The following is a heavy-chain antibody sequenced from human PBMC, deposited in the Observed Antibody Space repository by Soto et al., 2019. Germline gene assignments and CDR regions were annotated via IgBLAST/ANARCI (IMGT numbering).Heavy chain of an antibody. V-gene: IGHV4-59*08. CDR2: IYNRGST. J-gene: IGHJ4*02. CDR1: GDSISGYY. CDR3: ATLPPRIVVTVLPIPS. D-gene: IGHD2-15*01. Sequence: SETLSLTCTVSGDSISGYYWSWIRQPPGKGLEWIGYIYNRGSTNYNPSLKSRVTISLDTSKNQFSLKLSSVTAADTAVYYCATLPPRIVVTVLPIPSWGQGTLVTVSS.